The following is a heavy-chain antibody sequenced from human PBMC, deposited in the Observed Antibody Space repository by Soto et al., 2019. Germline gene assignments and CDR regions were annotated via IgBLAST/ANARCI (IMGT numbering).Heavy chain of an antibody. V-gene: IGHV3-7*04. Sequence: GGSLRLSCAASGFTFSSYWMTWVRQAPGKGLEWVGNIRQDGSEKNYVDSVKGRFTISRDNAKNSLYLQMNSLRAEDTAVYYCAREIVVARGASYFDYWGQGTLVTVSS. CDR1: GFTFSSYW. D-gene: IGHD2-2*01. J-gene: IGHJ4*02. CDR3: AREIVVARGASYFDY. CDR2: IRQDGSEK.